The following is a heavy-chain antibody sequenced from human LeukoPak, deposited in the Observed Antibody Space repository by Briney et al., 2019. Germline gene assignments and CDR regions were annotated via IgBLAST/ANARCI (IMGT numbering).Heavy chain of an antibody. D-gene: IGHD5-18*01. J-gene: IGHJ1*01. Sequence: ASVKVSCKASGGTFSSYAISWVRQAPGQGLEWMGGIIPIFGTANYAQKFQGRVTITADKSTSTAYMELSSLRSEDTAVYYCARVSGYSYGNGGEYFQHWGQGTLVTVSS. CDR2: IIPIFGTA. V-gene: IGHV1-69*06. CDR1: GGTFSSYA. CDR3: ARVSGYSYGNGGEYFQH.